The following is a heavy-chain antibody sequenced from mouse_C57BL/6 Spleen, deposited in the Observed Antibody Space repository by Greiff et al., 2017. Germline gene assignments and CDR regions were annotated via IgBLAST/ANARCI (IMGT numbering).Heavy chain of an antibody. J-gene: IGHJ4*01. Sequence: EVKLMESEGGLVQPGSSMKLSCTASGFTFSDYYMAWVRQVPEKGLEWVANINYDGSSTYYLDSLKSRFIISRDNAKNILYLQMSSLKSEDTATYYCARDGPYYDYEEAGVMDYWGQGTSVTVSS. CDR3: ARDGPYYDYEEAGVMDY. CDR1: GFTFSDYY. D-gene: IGHD2-4*01. V-gene: IGHV5-16*01. CDR2: INYDGSST.